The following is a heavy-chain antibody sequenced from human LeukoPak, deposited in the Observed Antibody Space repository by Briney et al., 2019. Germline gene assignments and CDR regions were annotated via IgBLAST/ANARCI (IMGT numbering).Heavy chain of an antibody. CDR2: ISSYNGNT. V-gene: IGHV1-18*01. CDR3: ARAPYCTSTSCYAGYYYYYYMDV. D-gene: IGHD2-2*01. J-gene: IGHJ6*03. CDR1: VYTFTSHG. Sequence: ASVRVSCKASVYTFTSHGISWVRQAPGQGLEWMGWISSYNGNTNYPQNLQGRVTMTTDTSTNTAYMELRSLRSDDTAVHYCARAPYCTSTSCYAGYYYYYYMDVWGKGTTVTGAS.